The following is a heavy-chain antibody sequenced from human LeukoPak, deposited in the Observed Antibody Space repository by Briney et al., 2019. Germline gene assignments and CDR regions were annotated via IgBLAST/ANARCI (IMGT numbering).Heavy chain of an antibody. V-gene: IGHV3-21*01. Sequence: PGGSLRLSCAASGFTFSSYSMNWVRQAPGKGLEWVSSISSSSSYIYYADSVKGRSTISGDNAKNSLYLQMNSLRAEDTAVYYCAREIVVVVAASGAFDIWGQGTMVTVSS. J-gene: IGHJ3*02. CDR1: GFTFSSYS. D-gene: IGHD2-15*01. CDR2: ISSSSSYI. CDR3: AREIVVVVAASGAFDI.